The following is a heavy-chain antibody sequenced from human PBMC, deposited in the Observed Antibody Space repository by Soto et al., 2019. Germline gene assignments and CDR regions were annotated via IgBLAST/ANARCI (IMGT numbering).Heavy chain of an antibody. Sequence: ASVKVSCKASGGTFSSYAISWVRQAPGQGLEWMGGIIPIFGTANYAQKFQGRVTITADESTSTAYMELSSLRSEDTAVYYCARPPGNSNYYYYGMDVWGQGTTVTVSS. CDR3: ARPPGNSNYYYYGMDV. V-gene: IGHV1-69*13. CDR2: IIPIFGTA. J-gene: IGHJ6*02. CDR1: GGTFSSYA. D-gene: IGHD4-4*01.